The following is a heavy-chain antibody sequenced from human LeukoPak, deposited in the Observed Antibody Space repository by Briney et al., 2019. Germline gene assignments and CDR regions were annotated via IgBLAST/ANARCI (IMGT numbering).Heavy chain of an antibody. CDR3: TTEEGADAFDI. J-gene: IGHJ3*02. D-gene: IGHD1-26*01. CDR2: IKSKTDGGTT. CDR1: GFTFSNAW. V-gene: IGHV3-15*01. Sequence: TGGSLTLSCAASGFTFSNAWMSWVHQAPGKGLEWVGCIKSKTDGGTTDYSAPVKGRFTISRDDSKNTLYLQMNSLKTEDTAVYYCTTEEGADAFDIWGQGTMVTVSS.